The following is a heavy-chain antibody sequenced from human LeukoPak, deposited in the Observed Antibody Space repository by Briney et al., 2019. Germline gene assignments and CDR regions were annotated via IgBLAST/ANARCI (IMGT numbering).Heavy chain of an antibody. CDR1: GGSISSSSYY. CDR2: IYYSGST. J-gene: IGHJ4*02. CDR3: ARGLGSRGPDGYNLMEYYFDY. D-gene: IGHD5-24*01. V-gene: IGHV4-39*07. Sequence: PSETLSLTCTVSGGSISSSSYYWGWIRQPPGKGLEWIGSIYYSGSTYYNPSLKSRVTISVDTSKNQFSLKMSSVTAADTAVYYCARGLGSRGPDGYNLMEYYFDYWGQGTLVTVSS.